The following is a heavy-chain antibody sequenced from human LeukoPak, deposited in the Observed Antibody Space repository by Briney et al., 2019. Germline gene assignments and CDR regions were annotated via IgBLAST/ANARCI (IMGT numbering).Heavy chain of an antibody. CDR3: AKDGAYINYQYYFDS. V-gene: IGHV3-30*18. Sequence: PGRSLRLSCAASGYTFSSYGMHWVRQAPGKGLEWVAVISFDGSNKYYADSVKGRFTISRDNSKTTLSLQMNSLRVEDTAVYYCAKDGAYINYQYYFDSWGRGTLVTVSS. J-gene: IGHJ4*02. D-gene: IGHD4-11*01. CDR1: GYTFSSYG. CDR2: ISFDGSNK.